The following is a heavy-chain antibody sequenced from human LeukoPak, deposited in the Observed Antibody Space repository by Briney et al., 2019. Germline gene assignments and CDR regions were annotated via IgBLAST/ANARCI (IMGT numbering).Heavy chain of an antibody. J-gene: IGHJ6*03. Sequence: ASVEVSCKASGYTFTNYYTHWVRQAPGQGVEWMGWISAYNGNTNYAQKLQGRVTMTTDTSTSTAYMELRSLRSDDTAVYYCARDGTTTTSIYYYYYMDVWGKGTTVTVSS. D-gene: IGHD2/OR15-2a*01. V-gene: IGHV1-18*04. CDR2: ISAYNGNT. CDR3: ARDGTTTTSIYYYYYMDV. CDR1: GYTFTNYY.